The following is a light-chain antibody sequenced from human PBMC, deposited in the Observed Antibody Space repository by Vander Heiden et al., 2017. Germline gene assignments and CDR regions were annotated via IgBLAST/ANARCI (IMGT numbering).Light chain of an antibody. J-gene: IGLJ1*01. CDR1: SSDVGGYNY. CDR2: DVS. Sequence: QSALTQPASVSGSPGQSIPISCTGTSSDVGGYNYVSWYQQHPGKAPKLMIYDVSNRPSGVSNRFSGSKSGNTASLTISGLQAEDEADYYCSSDTSSSTLVFGTGTKVTVL. V-gene: IGLV2-14*01. CDR3: SSDTSSSTLV.